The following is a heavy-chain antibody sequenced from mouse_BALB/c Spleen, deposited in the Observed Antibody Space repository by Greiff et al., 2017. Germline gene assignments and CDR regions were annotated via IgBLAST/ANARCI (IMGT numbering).Heavy chain of an antibody. CDR3: TGSYDGYYGGFAY. D-gene: IGHD2-3*01. CDR1: GYSFTSYW. CDR2: IYPGNSDT. J-gene: IGHJ3*01. Sequence: VQLQQSGTVLARPGASVKMSCKASGYSFTSYWMHWVKQRPGQGLEWIGAIYPGNSDTSYNQKFKGKAKLTAVTSASTAYMELSSLTNEDSAVYYCTGSYDGYYGGFAYWGQGTLVTVSA. V-gene: IGHV1-5*01.